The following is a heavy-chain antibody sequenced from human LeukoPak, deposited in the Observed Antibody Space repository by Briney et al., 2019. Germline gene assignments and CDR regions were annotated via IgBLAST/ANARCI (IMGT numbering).Heavy chain of an antibody. J-gene: IGHJ4*02. CDR1: GFTFCSYW. CDR2: INSDGSST. Sequence: GGSLRLSCAASGFTFCSYWMHWVRQAPGKGLVWVSRINSDGSSTSYADSVKGRFTISRDNAKNTLYLQMNSLRAEDTAVYYCARVYSSSSFDYWGQGTLVTVSS. V-gene: IGHV3-74*01. D-gene: IGHD6-6*01. CDR3: ARVYSSSSFDY.